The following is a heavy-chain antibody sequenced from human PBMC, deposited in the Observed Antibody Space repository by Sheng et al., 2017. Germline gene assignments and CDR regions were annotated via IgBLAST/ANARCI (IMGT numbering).Heavy chain of an antibody. CDR1: GFTFSTYG. CDR3: AKDGTSSAYYYYMDV. Sequence: EVQLVESGGGLVQPGGSLRLSCAASGFTFSTYGMTWVRQAPGKGLEWVSGISGGSGGSTDYADSVKGRFTISRDTSKNTLYLQMNSLRAEDTAVYYCAKDGTSSAYYYYMDVWGQGTTVTVSS. J-gene: IGHJ6*03. D-gene: IGHD1-1*01. CDR2: ISGGSGGST. V-gene: IGHV3-23*04.